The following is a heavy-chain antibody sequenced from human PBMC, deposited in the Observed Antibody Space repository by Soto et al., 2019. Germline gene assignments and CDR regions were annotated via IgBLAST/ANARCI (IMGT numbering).Heavy chain of an antibody. CDR2: ISGSGGST. CDR3: AKGLVAGSDF. Sequence: GLSRRHPWVVSEGTIVSLAMRRIRQATGKGLEWVSAISGSGGSTYYADSVKGRLTISRDNSKNTLYLQMNSLRAEYTAVYSCAKGLVAGSDFWGQGTLGSVSS. CDR1: EGTIVSLA. V-gene: IGHV3-23*01. D-gene: IGHD6-19*01. J-gene: IGHJ4*02.